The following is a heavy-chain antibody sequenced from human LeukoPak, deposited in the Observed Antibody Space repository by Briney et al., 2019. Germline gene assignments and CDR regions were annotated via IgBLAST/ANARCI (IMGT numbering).Heavy chain of an antibody. CDR1: GFTFSSYA. Sequence: GGSLRPSCAASGFTFSSYAMSWVRQAPGKGLEWVASIKQDGSEIYYVDSVKGRITISRDNAKNSLYLQMNSLRAEDTSIYYCARDGSAPGLYFDSWGQGTLVTVSS. CDR2: IKQDGSEI. CDR3: ARDGSAPGLYFDS. J-gene: IGHJ4*02. V-gene: IGHV3-7*01. D-gene: IGHD6-13*01.